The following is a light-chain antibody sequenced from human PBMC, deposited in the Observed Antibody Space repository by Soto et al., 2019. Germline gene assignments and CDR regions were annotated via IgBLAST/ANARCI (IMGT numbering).Light chain of an antibody. J-gene: IGLJ1*01. Sequence: QAVLTQRPSASGTPGQRVTISCSGSRSNIGSNPVNWYQQLPGTAPKLLIDSNNQRPSGVPDRFSGSRSGTSASLAISGLQPEDEADYYCAAWDDSLYGRVFGTGTKVTVL. CDR2: SNN. CDR3: AAWDDSLYGRV. V-gene: IGLV1-44*01. CDR1: RSNIGSNP.